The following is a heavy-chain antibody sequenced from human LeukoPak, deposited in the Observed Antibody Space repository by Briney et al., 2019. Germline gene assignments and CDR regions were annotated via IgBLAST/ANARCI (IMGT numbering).Heavy chain of an antibody. Sequence: ASVHVSCMASVYTFTDYYMHWVRPAPGQGLAGVGWINPNSGGTNYAQKFQGRVTMTRDTSISTAYMELSRLRSDDTAVYYCARALFYGDYVFAFDIWGQGTMVTVSS. CDR1: VYTFTDYY. J-gene: IGHJ3*02. CDR3: ARALFYGDYVFAFDI. D-gene: IGHD4-17*01. V-gene: IGHV1-2*02. CDR2: INPNSGGT.